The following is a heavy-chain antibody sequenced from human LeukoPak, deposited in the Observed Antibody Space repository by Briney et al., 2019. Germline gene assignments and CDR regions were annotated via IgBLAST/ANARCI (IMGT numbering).Heavy chain of an antibody. J-gene: IGHJ4*02. CDR2: INHSGST. D-gene: IGHD3-3*01. Sequence: SETLSRTCAVYGGSFSGYYWSWIRQPPGKGLEWIGEINHSGSTNYNPSLKSRVTISVDTSKNQFSLKLSSVTAADTAVYYCARSMDHYDFWSGPGYWGQGTLVTVSS. CDR1: GGSFSGYY. V-gene: IGHV4-34*01. CDR3: ARSMDHYDFWSGPGY.